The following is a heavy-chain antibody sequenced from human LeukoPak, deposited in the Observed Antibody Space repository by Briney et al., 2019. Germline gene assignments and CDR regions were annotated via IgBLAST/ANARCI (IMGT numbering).Heavy chain of an antibody. CDR2: IYTSGCT. D-gene: IGHD6-19*01. Sequence: SETLSLTCTVSGGSISSYYWSWIRQPAGKGLEWIGRIYTSGCTNYNPSLKSRVTMSVDTSKNQFSLKLSSVTAADTAVYYCAREPPGWGYNWFDPWGQGTLVTVFS. J-gene: IGHJ5*02. CDR1: GGSISSYY. CDR3: AREPPGWGYNWFDP. V-gene: IGHV4-4*07.